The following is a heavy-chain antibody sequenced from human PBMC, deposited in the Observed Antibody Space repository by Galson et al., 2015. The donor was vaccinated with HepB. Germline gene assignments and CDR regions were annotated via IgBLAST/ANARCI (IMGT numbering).Heavy chain of an antibody. D-gene: IGHD3-10*01. Sequence: SLRLSCAASGFAFDDYAMHWVRQAPGKGLEWVSGISWNSGSIGYADSVKGRFTISRDNAKNSLYLQMNSLRAEDTALYYCAKDGIFDGSGSYGHYFDYWGQGTLVTVSS. CDR2: ISWNSGSI. V-gene: IGHV3-9*01. CDR1: GFAFDDYA. J-gene: IGHJ4*02. CDR3: AKDGIFDGSGSYGHYFDY.